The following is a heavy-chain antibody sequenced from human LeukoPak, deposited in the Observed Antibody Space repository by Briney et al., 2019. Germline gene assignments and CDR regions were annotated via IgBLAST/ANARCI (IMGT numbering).Heavy chain of an antibody. CDR3: AKEVVAAAGTGFDY. D-gene: IGHD6-13*01. Sequence: GGSLRLSCAASGFTFSSFWMSWIRQAPGKGLEWVSAISGSGGSTYYADSVKGRFTISRDNSKNTLYLQMNSLRAEDTAVYYCAKEVVAAAGTGFDYWGQGTLVTVSS. CDR2: ISGSGGST. J-gene: IGHJ4*02. CDR1: GFTFSSFW. V-gene: IGHV3-23*01.